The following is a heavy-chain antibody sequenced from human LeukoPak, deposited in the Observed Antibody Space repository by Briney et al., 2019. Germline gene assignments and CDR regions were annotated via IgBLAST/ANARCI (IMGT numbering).Heavy chain of an antibody. D-gene: IGHD5-12*01. CDR2: ISGSGGST. CDR3: ASRPGAPIVATMGGY. CDR1: GFTFSSYG. V-gene: IGHV3-23*01. Sequence: GGSLRLSCAASGFTFSSYGMSWVRQAPGKGLEWVSAISGSGGSTYYADSVKGRFTISRDNSKNTLYLQMNSLRAEDTAVYYCASRPGAPIVATMGGYWGQGTLVTVSS. J-gene: IGHJ4*02.